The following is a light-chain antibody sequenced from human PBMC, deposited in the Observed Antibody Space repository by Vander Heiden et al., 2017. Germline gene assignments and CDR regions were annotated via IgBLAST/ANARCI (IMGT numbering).Light chain of an antibody. J-gene: IGKJ4*01. Sequence: IVLTQTPVTLSLSPGKRATLSCRASQSVSGYLAWYQQKPGQAPRLLIHDAANRVTGIPDRFSGSGSGTDFTLTISSLEPEDFAVYYCQQRSNWPRTFGGGTKVEIK. CDR2: DAA. CDR1: QSVSGY. CDR3: QQRSNWPRT. V-gene: IGKV3-11*01.